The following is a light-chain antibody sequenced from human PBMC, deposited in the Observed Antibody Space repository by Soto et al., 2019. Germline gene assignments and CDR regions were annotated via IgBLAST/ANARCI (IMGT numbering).Light chain of an antibody. V-gene: IGKV1-39*01. Sequence: DIQMTQSPSSLSASVGDRVTITCRASRGVSRNLNWYQQKPEKAPKLLIYSASSLQSGVPSRFSGSGSGTDFTLVITSLQPEDFATYYCQQTYSSSFTFGPGTKVDIK. CDR3: QQTYSSSFT. CDR2: SAS. CDR1: RGVSRN. J-gene: IGKJ3*01.